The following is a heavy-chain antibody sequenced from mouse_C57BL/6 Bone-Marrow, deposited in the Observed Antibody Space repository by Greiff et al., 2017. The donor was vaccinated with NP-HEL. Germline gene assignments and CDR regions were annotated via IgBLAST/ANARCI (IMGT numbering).Heavy chain of an antibody. D-gene: IGHD2-4*01. V-gene: IGHV1-15*01. CDR2: IDPETGGT. CDR1: GYTFTDYE. Sequence: VQRVESGAELVRPGASVTLSCKASGYTFTDYEMHWVKQTPVHGLEWIGAIDPETGGTAYNQKFKGKAILTADKSSSTAYMELRSLTSEDSAVYYCTSIYYDYDKWYFDVWGTGTTVTVSS. J-gene: IGHJ1*03. CDR3: TSIYYDYDKWYFDV.